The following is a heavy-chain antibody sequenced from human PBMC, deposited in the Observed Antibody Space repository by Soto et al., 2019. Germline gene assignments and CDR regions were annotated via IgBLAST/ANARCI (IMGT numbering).Heavy chain of an antibody. CDR1: GGTFSSYA. Sequence: QVQLVQSGAEVKKPGSSVKVSCKASGGTFSSYAISWVRQAPGQGLEWMGGIIPIFGTANYAQKFQGRVTITADESTSTDYMELSSLRSEDTAVYYCARDRTLNDILTGYYGFDYWGQGTLVTVSS. V-gene: IGHV1-69*01. D-gene: IGHD3-9*01. CDR2: IIPIFGTA. J-gene: IGHJ4*02. CDR3: ARDRTLNDILTGYYGFDY.